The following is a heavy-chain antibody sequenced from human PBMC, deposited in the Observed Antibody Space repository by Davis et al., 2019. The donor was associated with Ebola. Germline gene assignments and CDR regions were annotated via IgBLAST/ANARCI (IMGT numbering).Heavy chain of an antibody. CDR2: TFHSGTP. V-gene: IGHV4-59*08. CDR1: GGTISNYD. CDR3: ATIEDTDMVGAFEM. D-gene: IGHD5-18*01. J-gene: IGHJ3*02. Sequence: SETLSLTCTVSGGTISNYDWSWIRQPPGKGLEWIGSTFHSGTPNYNPSLKSRVTISVDTAKNQLSMKLSSLTAADTAVYYCATIEDTDMVGAFEMWGQGTKVTVSS.